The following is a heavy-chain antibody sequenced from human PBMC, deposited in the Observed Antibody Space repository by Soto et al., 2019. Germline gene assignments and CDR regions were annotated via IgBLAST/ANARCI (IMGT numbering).Heavy chain of an antibody. CDR1: GGSISSSSYY. CDR2: IYYSGST. Sequence: PSETLSLTCTVSGGSISSSSYYWGWIRQPPGKGLEWIGSIYYSGSTNYNPSLKSRVTISVDTSKNQLSLKLSSVTAADTAVYYCAKDQGSSWYEIDYWGQGTLVTVSS. J-gene: IGHJ4*02. D-gene: IGHD6-13*01. CDR3: AKDQGSSWYEIDY. V-gene: IGHV4-39*07.